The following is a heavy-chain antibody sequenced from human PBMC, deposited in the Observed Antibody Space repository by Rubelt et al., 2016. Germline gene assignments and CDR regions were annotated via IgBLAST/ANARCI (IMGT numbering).Heavy chain of an antibody. V-gene: IGHV1-46*01. CDR3: ARAHCSGGSCYLSNWFDP. Sequence: SYAQKFQGRVTMTRDTSTSTVYMELSSLRSEDTAVYYCARAHCSGGSCYLSNWFDPWGQGTLVTVSS. D-gene: IGHD2-15*01. J-gene: IGHJ5*02.